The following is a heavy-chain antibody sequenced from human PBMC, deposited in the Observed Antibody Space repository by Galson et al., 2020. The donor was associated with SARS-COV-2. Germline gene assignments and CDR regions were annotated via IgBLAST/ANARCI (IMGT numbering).Heavy chain of an antibody. CDR3: ARRRWDIVTTMEGDF. V-gene: IGHV5-10-1*01. D-gene: IGHD5-12*01. J-gene: IGHJ4*02. CDR2: IDPRDSYT. Sequence: HGESLKISCKGSGYTFTNYWISWVRQMPGKGLEWVGRIDPRDSYTTYSPSFQGHLTISVDESISTAYLQWSSLKASDTGIYYCARRRWDIVTTMEGDFWGQGTLVTVSS. CDR1: GYTFTNYW.